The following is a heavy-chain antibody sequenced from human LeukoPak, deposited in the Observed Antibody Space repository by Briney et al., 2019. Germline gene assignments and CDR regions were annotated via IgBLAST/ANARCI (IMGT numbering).Heavy chain of an antibody. Sequence: GRSLRLSCAASGFTFSSYGIHWVRQAPGKGLEWVAVISYDGSNKYYADSVKGRFTISRDNSKNTLYLQMNSLRAEDTAVYYCAKEAYSSSWYRLDYWGQRTLVTVSS. D-gene: IGHD6-13*01. V-gene: IGHV3-30*18. J-gene: IGHJ4*02. CDR1: GFTFSSYG. CDR3: AKEAYSSSWYRLDY. CDR2: ISYDGSNK.